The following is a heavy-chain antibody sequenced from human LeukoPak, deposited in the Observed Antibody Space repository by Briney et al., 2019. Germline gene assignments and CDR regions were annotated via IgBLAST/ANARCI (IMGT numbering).Heavy chain of an antibody. D-gene: IGHD2-2*02. V-gene: IGHV4-31*03. CDR2: IYYSGST. CDR3: ARGGVGYCSSTSCYRPANDWFDP. J-gene: IGHJ5*02. Sequence: SETLSLTCTVSGGSISSGGYYWSWIRQHPGKGLEWIGYIYYSGSTYYNPSLKSRVTISVDTSKNQFSLELSSVTAADTAVYYCARGGVGYCSSTSCYRPANDWFDPWGQGTLVTVSS. CDR1: GGSISSGGYY.